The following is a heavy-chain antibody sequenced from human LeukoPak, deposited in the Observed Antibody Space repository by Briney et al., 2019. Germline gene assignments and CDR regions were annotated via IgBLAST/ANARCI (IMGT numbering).Heavy chain of an antibody. D-gene: IGHD6-13*01. V-gene: IGHV1-2*02. CDR1: GYTFTGYY. CDR3: ASSFGGSSSIAAGWPTTN. CDR2: INPNSGGT. J-gene: IGHJ4*02. Sequence: ASVKVSCKASGYTFTGYYMHWVRQAPGQGLEWMGWINPNSGGTNYAQKFQGRVTMTRDTSISTAHMELSRLRSDDTAVYYCASSFGGSSSIAAGWPTTNWGQGTLVTVSS.